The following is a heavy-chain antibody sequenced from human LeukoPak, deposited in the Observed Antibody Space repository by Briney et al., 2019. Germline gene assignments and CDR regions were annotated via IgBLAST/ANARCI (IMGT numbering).Heavy chain of an antibody. J-gene: IGHJ4*02. CDR1: GGSIRDWQ. CDR2: INTNGRS. D-gene: IGHD3-16*01. CDR3: VTSYVYKVAPFDL. Sequence: SETLSLTCAVSGGSIRDWQWSWVRQPPGKGLEWIGHINTNGRSDYNPSLRSRLTFSVDTSRDQISLKLSSVTAADTAMYYCVTSYVYKVAPFDLWGRGTLVTVSS. V-gene: IGHV4-4*09.